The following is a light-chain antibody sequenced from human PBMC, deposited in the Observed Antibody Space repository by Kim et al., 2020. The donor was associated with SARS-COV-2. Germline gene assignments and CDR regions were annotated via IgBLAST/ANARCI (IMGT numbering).Light chain of an antibody. Sequence: APGKTARITCGGNNIGRKSIPWYEHKPGQAPVLVIYYDSDRPPGVSERFSASNSGNTATLAISSVEPGDEADYYCQVWENTLRTFGGGTQLTVL. CDR1: NIGRKS. CDR3: QVWENTLRT. CDR2: YDS. V-gene: IGLV3-21*01. J-gene: IGLJ2*01.